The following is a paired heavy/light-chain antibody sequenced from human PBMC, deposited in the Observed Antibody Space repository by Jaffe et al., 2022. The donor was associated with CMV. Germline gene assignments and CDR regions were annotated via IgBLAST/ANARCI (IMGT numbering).Heavy chain of an antibody. J-gene: IGHJ5*02. CDR3: TSETYYDFWSGYYGLPFFDNWFDP. Sequence: EVQLVESGGGLVQPGGSLKLSCAASGFTFSGSAMHWVRQASGKGLEWVGRIRSKANSYATAYAASVKGRFTISRDDSKNTAYLQMNSLKTEDTAVYYCTSETYYDFWSGYYGLPFFDNWFDPWGQGTLVTVSS. V-gene: IGHV3-73*02. D-gene: IGHD3-3*01. CDR2: IRSKANSYAT. CDR1: GFTFSGSA.
Light chain of an antibody. J-gene: IGKJ1*01. CDR1: QSLLHSNGYNY. CDR3: MQALQTPRT. V-gene: IGKV2-28*01. Sequence: DIVMTQSPLSLPVTPGEPASISCRSSQSLLHSNGYNYLDWYLQKPGKSPQLLIYLGSNRASGVPDRFSGSGSGTDFTLKISRVEAEDVGVYYCMQALQTPRTFGQGTKVEIK. CDR2: LGS.